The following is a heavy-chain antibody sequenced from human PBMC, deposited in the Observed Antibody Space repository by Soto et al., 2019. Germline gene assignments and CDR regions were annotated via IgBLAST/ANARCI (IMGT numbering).Heavy chain of an antibody. Sequence: QVQLVQSGAEVKKPGASVKVSCKASGYTFTSYGISWVRQAPGQGLEWMGWISAYNGNTNYAQKLQGRVTMTTDTSTTTAYMERRSLRSDATAVYYCARVVPAANYYYGMDVWGQGTTVTVSS. CDR2: ISAYNGNT. D-gene: IGHD2-2*01. CDR1: GYTFTSYG. J-gene: IGHJ6*02. V-gene: IGHV1-18*01. CDR3: ARVVPAANYYYGMDV.